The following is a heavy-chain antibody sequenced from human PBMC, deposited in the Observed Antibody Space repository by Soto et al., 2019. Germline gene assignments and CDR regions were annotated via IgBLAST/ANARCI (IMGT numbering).Heavy chain of an antibody. Sequence: QVQLVQSGAEVKKPGASVKVSCKASGYTFTSYDINWVRQATGQGLEWMGWMNPNSGNTGYAQKFQGRVTMTRNTSISTAYIELSSLRSEDTAVYYCARGRQLTPYYYYGMDVWGQGTTVTVSS. CDR2: MNPNSGNT. D-gene: IGHD2-2*01. J-gene: IGHJ6*02. V-gene: IGHV1-8*01. CDR3: ARGRQLTPYYYYGMDV. CDR1: GYTFTSYD.